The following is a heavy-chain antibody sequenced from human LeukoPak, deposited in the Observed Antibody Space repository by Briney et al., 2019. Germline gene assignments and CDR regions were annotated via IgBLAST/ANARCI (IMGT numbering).Heavy chain of an antibody. J-gene: IGHJ4*02. D-gene: IGHD3-22*01. V-gene: IGHV3-53*01. Sequence: GGSLRLSCEASGFTFSTSWMYWVRQAPGKGLEWVSVLYTGGGTDHADSVEGRFTISRDNSKNTLSLQMNSLRAEDTAIYYCTRSGYRHPYHFDSWGQGTLVTVSS. CDR1: GFTFSTSW. CDR2: LYTGGGT. CDR3: TRSGYRHPYHFDS.